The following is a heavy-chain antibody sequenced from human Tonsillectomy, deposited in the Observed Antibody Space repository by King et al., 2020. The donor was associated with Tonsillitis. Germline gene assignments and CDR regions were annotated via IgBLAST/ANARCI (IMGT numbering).Heavy chain of an antibody. Sequence: TLKESGPTLVKPTQTLTLTCNFSGFSLSSNGGGVGWIRQPPGKDLEGLALIYRDDVIHSSSSLKRRLSITKDTTKNQVVLTMTSMDPVDTGTYYCEHTRNSIIWDVFGDWFDPGGQGTLVTVSS. D-gene: IGHD6-13*01. CDR2: IYRDDVI. V-gene: IGHV2-5*02. J-gene: IGHJ5*02. CDR3: EHTRNSIIWDVFGDWFDP. CDR1: GFSLSSNGGG.